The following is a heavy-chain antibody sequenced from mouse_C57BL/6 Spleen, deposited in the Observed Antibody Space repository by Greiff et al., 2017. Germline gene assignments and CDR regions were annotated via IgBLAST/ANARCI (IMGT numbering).Heavy chain of an antibody. CDR2: IDPSDSYT. Sequence: QVQLQQPGAELVMPGASVKLSCKASGYTFTSYWMHWVKQRPGQGLEWIGEIDPSDSYTHYTQKFKGKSTLTVDKASSTAYMQLSSLTSEDSAVYYCARAGITTVVDYFDYWGQGTTLTVAS. CDR1: GYTFTSYW. V-gene: IGHV1-69*01. CDR3: ARAGITTVVDYFDY. D-gene: IGHD1-1*01. J-gene: IGHJ2*01.